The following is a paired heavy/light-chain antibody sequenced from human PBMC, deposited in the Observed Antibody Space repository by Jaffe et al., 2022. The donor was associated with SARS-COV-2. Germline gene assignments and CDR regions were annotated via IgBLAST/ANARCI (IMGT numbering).Light chain of an antibody. CDR3: SSYTTSSTYV. V-gene: IGLV2-14*03. Sequence: QSALTQPASVSGSPGQSITISCTGTSSDIGNYNYVSWYQQHPGKAPKLMIYDVTNRPSGVSNRFSGSKSGNTASLTISGLQTEDEADYYCSSYTTSSTYVFGGGTKVTVL. CDR1: SSDIGNYNY. CDR2: DVT. J-gene: IGLJ1*01.
Heavy chain of an antibody. D-gene: IGHD2-15*01. J-gene: IGHJ4*02. CDR3: VKEEAAYCDGGSCKGADY. V-gene: IGHV3-64D*09. Sequence: EVQLVESGGGLVQPGGSLRLSCSASGFTFSNYAMHWVRQAPGKGLEFVSTISRNGGSTYYADSMKGRFTISRDNSKNTLYLQMSSLRGEDTALYYCVKEEAAYCDGGSCKGADYWGQGTLVTVSS. CDR2: ISRNGGST. CDR1: GFTFSNYA.